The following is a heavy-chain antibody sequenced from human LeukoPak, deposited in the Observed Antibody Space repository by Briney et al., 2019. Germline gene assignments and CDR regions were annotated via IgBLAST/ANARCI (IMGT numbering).Heavy chain of an antibody. CDR1: GFTFSSYA. Sequence: GGSLRLSCAASGFTFSSYAMSWVRQAPGKGLEWVSAISGSGGSTYYADSVKGRFTISSDNSKNTLYLQMNSLRAEDTAVYYCAKRGAEVGATVTPGDYWGQGTLVTVSS. CDR2: ISGSGGST. J-gene: IGHJ4*02. D-gene: IGHD1-26*01. V-gene: IGHV3-23*01. CDR3: AKRGAEVGATVTPGDY.